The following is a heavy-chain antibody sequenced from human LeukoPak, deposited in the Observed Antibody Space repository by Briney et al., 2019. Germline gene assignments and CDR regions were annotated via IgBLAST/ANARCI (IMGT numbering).Heavy chain of an antibody. Sequence: KSSETLSLTCTVSGGSISSSSYYWGWIRQPPGRGLEWVGCISSTGSTNYNPSLKSRVTISVDTSKNQVSLKLTSVTAADTALYYCARHLTGWALYYYGMDVWGQGTTVTVSS. CDR1: GGSISSSSYY. D-gene: IGHD3-9*01. J-gene: IGHJ6*02. CDR2: ISSTGST. CDR3: ARHLTGWALYYYGMDV. V-gene: IGHV4-61*05.